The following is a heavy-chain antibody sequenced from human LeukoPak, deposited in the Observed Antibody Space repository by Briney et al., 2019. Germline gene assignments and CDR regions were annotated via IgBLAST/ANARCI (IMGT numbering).Heavy chain of an antibody. CDR1: GFTFTNNW. CDR3: ARDRQIAY. Sequence: GGSLRLSCAASGFTFTNNWMTWFRQAPGKGLEWVANVNEDGSEQNYLDSVKGRFTISRDNAKNSVYLQMNSLRAEDTAVYYCARDRQIAYWGQGTLVTVSS. J-gene: IGHJ4*02. CDR2: VNEDGSEQ. V-gene: IGHV3-7*01.